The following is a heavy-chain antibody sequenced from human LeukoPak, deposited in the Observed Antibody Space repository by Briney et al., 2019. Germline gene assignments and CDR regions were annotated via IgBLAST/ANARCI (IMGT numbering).Heavy chain of an antibody. CDR2: IYYSGST. CDR1: GGSISSSGYY. J-gene: IGHJ3*02. V-gene: IGHV4-39*01. D-gene: IGHD3-10*01. CDR3: ARGRSTMGAFDI. Sequence: SETLSLTCTVSGGSISSSGYYWGWIRQPPGKGLEWIGSIYYSGSTFYNPSLKSRVTISVDTSKNQFSLRLTSVTAADTAVYYCARGRSTMGAFDIWGQGTMVTVSS.